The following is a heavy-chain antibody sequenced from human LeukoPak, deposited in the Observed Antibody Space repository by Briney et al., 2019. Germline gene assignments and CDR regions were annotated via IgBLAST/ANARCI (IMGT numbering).Heavy chain of an antibody. D-gene: IGHD2-15*01. CDR3: ARDPLVVVAATYYYYYGTDV. V-gene: IGHV1-18*01. CDR1: GYTFTSYG. J-gene: IGHJ6*02. Sequence: ASVKVSCKASGYTFTSYGISWVRQAPGQGLEWMGWISAYNGNTNYARKLQGRVTMTTDTSTSTAYMELRSLRSDDTAVYYCARDPLVVVAATYYYYYGTDVWGQGTTVTVSS. CDR2: ISAYNGNT.